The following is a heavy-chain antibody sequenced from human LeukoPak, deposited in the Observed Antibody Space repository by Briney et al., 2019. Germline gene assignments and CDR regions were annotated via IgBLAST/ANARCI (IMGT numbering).Heavy chain of an antibody. V-gene: IGHV1-46*01. CDR2: ISPSGAST. Sequence: ASVKVSCKSFGYTFTSNYMHWVRQAPGQGPEWMGVISPSGASTTYAQTFQGRVTLTRDMSTSTDYLELSSLRSEDTAVYYCARDNSVRNEAWWFSPWGQGTLVTVSS. CDR3: ARDNSVRNEAWWFSP. D-gene: IGHD3-10*01. J-gene: IGHJ5*02. CDR1: GYTFTSNY.